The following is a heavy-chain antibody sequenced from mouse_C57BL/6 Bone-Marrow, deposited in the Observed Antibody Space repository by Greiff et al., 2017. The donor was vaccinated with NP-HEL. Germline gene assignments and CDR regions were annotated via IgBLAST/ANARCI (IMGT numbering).Heavy chain of an antibody. CDR3: ARHYYSNYFDY. CDR1: GFTFSSYG. D-gene: IGHD2-5*01. Sequence: EVQRVESGGDLVKPGGSLKLSCAASGFTFSSYGMSLVRQTPDTRLERVATISSGGSYTYYPDSVKGRFTISRDNAKNTLYLQMSSLKSEDTAMYYCARHYYSNYFDYWGQGTALTVSS. J-gene: IGHJ2*01. V-gene: IGHV5-6*01. CDR2: ISSGGSYT.